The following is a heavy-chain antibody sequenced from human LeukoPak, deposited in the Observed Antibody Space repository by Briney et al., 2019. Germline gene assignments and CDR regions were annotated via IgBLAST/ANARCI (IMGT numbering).Heavy chain of an antibody. CDR1: GYTFTGYY. D-gene: IGHD3-22*01. CDR2: INPSGGST. J-gene: IGHJ3*02. CDR3: ASSLYYYDSSGHPIAFDI. V-gene: IGHV1-46*01. Sequence: ASVKVSCKASGYTFTGYYMHWVRQAPGQGLEWMGIINPSGGSTSYAQKFQGRVTMTRDMSTSTVYMELSSLRSEDTAVYYCASSLYYYDSSGHPIAFDIWGQGTMVTVSS.